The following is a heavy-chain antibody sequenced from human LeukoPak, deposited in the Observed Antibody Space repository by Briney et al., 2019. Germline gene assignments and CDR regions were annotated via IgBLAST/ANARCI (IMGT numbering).Heavy chain of an antibody. Sequence: GGSLRLSCAASGFTFSSYWMHWVRQAPGKGLVWVSCLNSDGSSTSYADSVRGRFTISRDNAKNTLYLQMDSLRAEDTAVYYCATGNYHVFDIWGQGTMVTVSS. CDR1: GFTFSSYW. J-gene: IGHJ3*02. CDR3: ATGNYHVFDI. CDR2: LNSDGSST. V-gene: IGHV3-74*01. D-gene: IGHD1-7*01.